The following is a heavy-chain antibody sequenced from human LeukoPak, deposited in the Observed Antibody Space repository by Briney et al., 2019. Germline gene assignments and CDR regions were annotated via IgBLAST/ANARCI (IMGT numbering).Heavy chain of an antibody. V-gene: IGHV1-69*05. CDR1: GGTFSSYA. D-gene: IGHD4-23*01. CDR2: IIPIFGTA. J-gene: IGHJ4*02. Sequence: ASVKVSCKASGGTFSSYAISWVRQAPGQGLEWMGGIIPIFGTANYAQKFQGRVTITTDESTSTAYMELSSLRSEDTAVYYCAREGEPYGGNSLQPGLDYWGQGTLVTVSS. CDR3: AREGEPYGGNSLQPGLDY.